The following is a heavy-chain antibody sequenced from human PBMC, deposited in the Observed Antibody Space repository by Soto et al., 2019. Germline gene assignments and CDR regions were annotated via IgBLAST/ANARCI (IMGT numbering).Heavy chain of an antibody. CDR1: GGSISSGDYY. D-gene: IGHD3-10*01. Sequence: TSETLSLTCTVSGGSISSGDYYWSWIRQPPGKGLEWIGYIYYSGSTNYNPSLKSRVTISVDTSKNQFSLKLSSVTAADTAVYYCARAVFLSGFGELLNYYYGMDVWGQGTTVTVSS. J-gene: IGHJ6*02. V-gene: IGHV4-61*08. CDR2: IYYSGST. CDR3: ARAVFLSGFGELLNYYYGMDV.